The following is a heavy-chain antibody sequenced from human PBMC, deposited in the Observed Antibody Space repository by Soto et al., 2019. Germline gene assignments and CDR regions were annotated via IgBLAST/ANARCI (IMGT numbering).Heavy chain of an antibody. Sequence: GGSLRLSCAASGFTFSSYAMSWVRQAPGKGLEWVSAISGSGGSTYYADSVKGRFTISRDNSKNRLYLQMNSLRAEDTAVYYCAKVGYSSSWYEPSGGVNYYYYGMDVWGQGTTVTVSS. V-gene: IGHV3-23*01. CDR1: GFTFSSYA. J-gene: IGHJ6*02. CDR2: ISGSGGST. D-gene: IGHD6-13*01. CDR3: AKVGYSSSWYEPSGGVNYYYYGMDV.